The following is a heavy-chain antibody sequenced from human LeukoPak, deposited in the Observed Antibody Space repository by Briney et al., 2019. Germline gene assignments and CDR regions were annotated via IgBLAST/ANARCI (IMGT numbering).Heavy chain of an antibody. CDR2: IYYSRST. CDR1: GASISNYY. J-gene: IGHJ4*02. CDR3: ARGVCSGGGCYGLFNY. Sequence: SETLSLTCTVSGASISNYYWSWIRQPPGKGLEWIGYIYYSRSTNNNPSLKSRVTISVDTSKNQFSLKLNSVTAADTAVYYCARGVCSGGGCYGLFNYWGQGTLVTVSS. D-gene: IGHD2-15*01. V-gene: IGHV4-59*01.